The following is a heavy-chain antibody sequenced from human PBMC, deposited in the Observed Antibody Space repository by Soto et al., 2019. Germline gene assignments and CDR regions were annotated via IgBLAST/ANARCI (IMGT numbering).Heavy chain of an antibody. D-gene: IGHD2-15*01. J-gene: IGHJ6*02. Sequence: QVQLVESGGSVVQPGRSLRLSCAASGFTFSSYGMHWVRQAPGKGLEWVAVISYDGSNEYYADSVKGRFTISRDNSKNTLYLQMNSLRAEDTAVYYCANDAGDIVVVVAATYYYYGMDVWGQETTVTVSS. CDR2: ISYDGSNE. CDR3: ANDAGDIVVVVAATYYYYGMDV. V-gene: IGHV3-30*18. CDR1: GFTFSSYG.